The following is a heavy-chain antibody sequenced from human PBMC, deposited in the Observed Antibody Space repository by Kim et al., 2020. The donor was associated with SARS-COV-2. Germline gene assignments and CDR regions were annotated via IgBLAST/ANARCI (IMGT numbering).Heavy chain of an antibody. J-gene: IGHJ6*02. V-gene: IGHV3-23*01. CDR3: ARDRRGFNPYYGMDV. Sequence: ACSVKGRFTISRDTSKSTLYLQMNSLRAEDTAVYYCARDRRGFNPYYGMDVWGQGTTVIVSS. D-gene: IGHD3-10*01.